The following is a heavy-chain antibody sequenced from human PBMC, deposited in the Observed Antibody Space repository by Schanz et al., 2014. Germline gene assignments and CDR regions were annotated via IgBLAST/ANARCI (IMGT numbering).Heavy chain of an antibody. V-gene: IGHV4-30-4*07. CDR2: IYYSGST. CDR1: GGSISSGGYS. J-gene: IGHJ6*02. CDR3: ARGGRTTYNYYYGMDV. Sequence: QVQLQESGPGLVKPSQTLSLTCAVSGGSISSGGYSWNWIRQPPGKGLEWIVYIYYSGSTYYNPSLKSRVPISVDTSKNQFSLKRSSVTAADTAVYYCARGGRTTYNYYYGMDVWGQGTTVTVSS. D-gene: IGHD1-1*01.